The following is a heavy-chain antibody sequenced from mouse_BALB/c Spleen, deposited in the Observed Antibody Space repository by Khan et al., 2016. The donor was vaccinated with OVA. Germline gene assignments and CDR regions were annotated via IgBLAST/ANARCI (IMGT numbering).Heavy chain of an antibody. J-gene: IGHJ2*01. CDR2: ISGDSHTI. Sequence: EVQLQESGGDLVQPGGSRKLSCVASGFTFSSFGMHWIRQAPEKGLEWVAYISGDSHTIYYADTVKGRFTISRDNPKNTLFLLMTSLRAEDMAMYYCTRSYFNGYYFDQWGQGTTLTVSS. CDR1: GFTFSSFG. CDR3: TRSYFNGYYFDQ. V-gene: IGHV5-17*02.